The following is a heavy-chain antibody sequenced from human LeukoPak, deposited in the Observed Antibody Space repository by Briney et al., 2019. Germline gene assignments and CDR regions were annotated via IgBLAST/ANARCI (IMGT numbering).Heavy chain of an antibody. Sequence: PSETLSLTCAVSGGSISSSNWWSWVRQPPWMGLEWVGEIYHSGSSTYNPSLKSRVTKSVDKSKHQFSLKLGLVTAADAAVYYCARINRGWPHYYWDYWGQGTLVTVSS. V-gene: IGHV4-4*02. CDR3: ARINRGWPHYYWDY. D-gene: IGHD6-19*01. CDR2: IYHSGSS. CDR1: GGSISSSNW. J-gene: IGHJ4*02.